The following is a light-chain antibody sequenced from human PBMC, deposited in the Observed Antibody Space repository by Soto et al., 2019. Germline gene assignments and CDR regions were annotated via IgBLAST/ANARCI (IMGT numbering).Light chain of an antibody. CDR2: ADN. CDR3: QSYDTSLSGVI. CDR1: SSNIGAGYD. V-gene: IGLV1-40*01. Sequence: QSVLTQTPSVSGAPGQKITMSCTGSSSNIGAGYDVHWYQQLPGAAPRLLIYADNNRPSGVPDRFSASNSGTSASLAITGHQGEDEAVYYCQSYDTSLSGVIFGAGTKLTVL. J-gene: IGLJ2*01.